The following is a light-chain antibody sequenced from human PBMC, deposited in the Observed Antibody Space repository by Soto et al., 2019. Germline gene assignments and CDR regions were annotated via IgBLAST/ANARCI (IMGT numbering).Light chain of an antibody. CDR1: QSISIW. Sequence: DIQMTQSPSTLSASVGDRVTITCRASQSISIWLAWYQQKPGKAPKLLIYKASSLESGVPSRFSGSGSGTEFNLTISSLQPDDFATYSCQQYNSPPWTFGQGTKVEVK. CDR2: KAS. V-gene: IGKV1-5*03. CDR3: QQYNSPPWT. J-gene: IGKJ1*01.